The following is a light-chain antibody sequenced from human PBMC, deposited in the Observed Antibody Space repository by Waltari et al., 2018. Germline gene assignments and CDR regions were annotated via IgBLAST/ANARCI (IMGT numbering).Light chain of an antibody. CDR1: TSNTGFIS. J-gene: IGLJ2*01. CDR2: RDS. CDR3: ASWDQSLRGVV. V-gene: IGLV1-47*01. Sequence: QSVLSQPPSASASPGQGVTIPCSGITSNTGFISVSCYQHVPGTAPKLVIFRDSQRPSGVPGRFSGSKSGTSASLAISGLRSEDEADYYCASWDQSLRGVVFGGGTKLTVL.